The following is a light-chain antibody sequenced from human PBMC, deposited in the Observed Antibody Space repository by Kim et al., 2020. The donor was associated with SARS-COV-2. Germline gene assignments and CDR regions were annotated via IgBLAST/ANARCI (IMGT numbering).Light chain of an antibody. Sequence: VAPGQTVSITCAGDRMGDTYACWYQQEPGQAPVLVIYQDNKRPSGIPERFSGSNSGNTATLTISGTQAMDEADYYCQAWDSSNVVFGGGTQLTVL. V-gene: IGLV3-1*01. CDR3: QAWDSSNVV. CDR1: RMGDTY. CDR2: QDN. J-gene: IGLJ2*01.